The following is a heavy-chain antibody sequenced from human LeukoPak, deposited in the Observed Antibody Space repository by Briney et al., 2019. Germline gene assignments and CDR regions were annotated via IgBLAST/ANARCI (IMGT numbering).Heavy chain of an antibody. J-gene: IGHJ6*02. Sequence: ASVKVSCKVSGYTLTELSMHWVRQAPGKGLEWMGIINPSGGSTSYAQKFQGRVTMTRDTSTSTVYMELSSLRSEDTAVYYCARGSTRTYYYDSSGRVDVWGQGTTVTVSS. CDR1: GYTLTELS. CDR2: INPSGGST. D-gene: IGHD3-22*01. V-gene: IGHV1-46*01. CDR3: ARGSTRTYYYDSSGRVDV.